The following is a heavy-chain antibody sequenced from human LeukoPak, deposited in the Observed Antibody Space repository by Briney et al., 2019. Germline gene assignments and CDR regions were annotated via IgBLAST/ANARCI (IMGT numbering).Heavy chain of an antibody. CDR2: IYYSGTT. J-gene: IGHJ5*01. CDR3: ARVGWPVLLIDS. Sequence: PSETLSLTCTVSGGSISSNYWSWIRQPPGKGLEWVGYIYYSGTTSYNPSLTSRVTISLDTSKNQFSLKVSSVTAADTAVYYCARVGWPVLLIDSWGQGTLVTVSS. D-gene: IGHD2/OR15-2a*01. CDR1: GGSISSNY. V-gene: IGHV4-59*01.